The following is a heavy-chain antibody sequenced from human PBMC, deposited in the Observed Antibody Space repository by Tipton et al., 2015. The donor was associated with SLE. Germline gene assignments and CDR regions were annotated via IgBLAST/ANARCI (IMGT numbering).Heavy chain of an antibody. CDR3: ARGRMTRYGLDI. CDR1: GYTFSNYG. D-gene: IGHD2-21*02. V-gene: IGHV1-18*01. Sequence: QVQLVQSGAEVKKAGASMKVSCKASGYTFSNYGISWVRQAPGQGLEWMGWISTYNGNTNSAQKLQGRVTMTTDTSTSTAYMELRSLRSDDTAVYYCARGRMTRYGLDIWGQGTMVTVSS. J-gene: IGHJ3*02. CDR2: ISTYNGNT.